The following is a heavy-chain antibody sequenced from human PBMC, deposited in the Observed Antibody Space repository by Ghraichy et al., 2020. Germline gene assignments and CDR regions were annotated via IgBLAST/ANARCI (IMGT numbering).Heavy chain of an antibody. V-gene: IGHV3-9*01. CDR1: GFTFDDYA. Sequence: SLNISCAASGFTFDDYAMHWVRQAPGKGLEWVSGISWNSGSIGYADSVKGRFTISRDNAKNSLYLQMNSLRAEDTALYYCAKDIGIAARTGSPEYFQHWGQGTLVTVSS. J-gene: IGHJ1*01. D-gene: IGHD6-6*01. CDR2: ISWNSGSI. CDR3: AKDIGIAARTGSPEYFQH.